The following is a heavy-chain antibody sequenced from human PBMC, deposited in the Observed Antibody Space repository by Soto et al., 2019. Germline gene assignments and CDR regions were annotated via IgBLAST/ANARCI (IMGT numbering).Heavy chain of an antibody. CDR1: GGSFSGYY. V-gene: IGHV4-34*01. J-gene: IGHJ6*02. CDR2: INHSGST. Sequence: NPSETLSLTCAVYGGSFSGYYWSWIRQPPGKGLEWIGEINHSGSTNYNPSLKSRVTISVDTSKNQFSLKLSSVTAADTAVYYCARGRGGWYTYYYYYYGMDVWGQGTTVTV. CDR3: ARGRGGWYTYYYYYYGMDV. D-gene: IGHD6-19*01.